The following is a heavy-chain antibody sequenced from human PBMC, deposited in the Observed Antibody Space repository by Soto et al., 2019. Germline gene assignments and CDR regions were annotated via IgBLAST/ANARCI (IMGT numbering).Heavy chain of an antibody. CDR3: ARDIDYYYYYMDV. Sequence: SVKVSCKASGGTFSSYTISWVRQAPGQGLEWMGRITPILGIANYAQKFQGRVTITADKSTSTAYMELSSLRSEDTAVYYCARDIDYYYYYMDVWGKGTTVTVS. CDR2: ITPILGIA. J-gene: IGHJ6*03. CDR1: GGTFSSYT. V-gene: IGHV1-69*04.